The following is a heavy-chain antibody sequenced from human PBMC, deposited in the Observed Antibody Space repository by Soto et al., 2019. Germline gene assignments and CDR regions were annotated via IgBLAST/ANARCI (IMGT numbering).Heavy chain of an antibody. CDR2: INPNSGDK. D-gene: IGHD2-2*01. CDR3: ARVGYCSDTRCYYGQDYYFFYGMDV. CDR1: GYTFTGYY. J-gene: IGHJ6*02. V-gene: IGHV1-2*02. Sequence: QGHLVQSGAEVKRPGASVKVSCKASGYTFTGYYMHWVRQVPGQGLEWMGWINPNSGDKDYAQKFQGRVTVTRDKSISTAYMELSSLKSDDTAVYYCARVGYCSDTRCYYGQDYYFFYGMDVWGQGTTVTVS.